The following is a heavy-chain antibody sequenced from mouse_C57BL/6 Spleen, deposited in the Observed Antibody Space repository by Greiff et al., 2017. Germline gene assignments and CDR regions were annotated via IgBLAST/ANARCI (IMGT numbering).Heavy chain of an antibody. V-gene: IGHV1-61*01. CDR3: ARGDPFDY. CDR1: GYTFTSYW. CDR2: IYPSDSET. J-gene: IGHJ2*01. D-gene: IGHD3-3*01. Sequence: QVQLQQPGAELVRPGSSVKLSCKASGYTFTSYWMDWVKQRPGQGLEWIGNIYPSDSETHYNQKFKDKATLTVDKSSSTAYMQLSSRTSEDSAVYYCARGDPFDYWGQGTTLTVSS.